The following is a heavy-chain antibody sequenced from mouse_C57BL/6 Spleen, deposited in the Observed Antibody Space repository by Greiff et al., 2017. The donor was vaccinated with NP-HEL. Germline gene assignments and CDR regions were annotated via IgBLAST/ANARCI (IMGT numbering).Heavy chain of an antibody. J-gene: IGHJ3*01. CDR1: GYTFTSYW. CDR2: IYPGNSDT. V-gene: IGHV1-5*01. CDR3: TRNPNYYGSFAY. D-gene: IGHD1-1*01. Sequence: VHVKQSGTVLARPGASVKMSCKTSGYTFTSYWMHWVKQRPGQGLEWIGAIYPGNSDTSYNQKFKGKAKLTAVTSASTAYMELSSLTNEDSAVYYCTRNPNYYGSFAYWGQGTLVTVSA.